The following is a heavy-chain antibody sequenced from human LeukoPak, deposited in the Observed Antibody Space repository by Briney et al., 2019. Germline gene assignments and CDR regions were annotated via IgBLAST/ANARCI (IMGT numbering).Heavy chain of an antibody. D-gene: IGHD5-12*01. CDR1: GYTFTDYY. Sequence: GASVKVSCKASGYTFTDYYILWVRQAPGQGPEWMGWINPNSGGTNYAQNFKGRVTMTRDTSISTAYMELNSLTSDDTAVYYCARDLPKTGYVGAFDICGQGTVVTVSS. V-gene: IGHV1-2*02. CDR3: ARDLPKTGYVGAFDI. J-gene: IGHJ3*02. CDR2: INPNSGGT.